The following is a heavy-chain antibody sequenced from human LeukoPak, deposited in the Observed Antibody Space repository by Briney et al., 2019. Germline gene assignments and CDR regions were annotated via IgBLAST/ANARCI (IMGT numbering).Heavy chain of an antibody. J-gene: IGHJ4*02. Sequence: GRSLRLSCTASGFTFGDYAMSWVRQAPGKGLEWVGFIRSKAYGGTTEYAASVKGRFTISRDDSKSIAYLQMNSLKTEDTAVYYCTRDLLDLRFLEWLPFDYWGQGTLVTVSS. CDR2: IRSKAYGGTT. CDR1: GFTFGDYA. V-gene: IGHV3-49*04. D-gene: IGHD3-3*01. CDR3: TRDLLDLRFLEWLPFDY.